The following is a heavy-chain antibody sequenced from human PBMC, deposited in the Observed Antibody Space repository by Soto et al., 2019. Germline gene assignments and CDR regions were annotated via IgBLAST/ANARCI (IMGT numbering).Heavy chain of an antibody. D-gene: IGHD2-2*01. CDR1: GGSISSSSYS. J-gene: IGHJ6*03. CDR2: IYYSGST. CDR3: ATTREDIVGVPAVYYYYYYMDV. Sequence: PSETLSLTCTVSGGSISSSSYSWGWIRQPPGKGLEWIGSIYYSGSTYYNPSLKSRVTISVDTSKNQFSLKLSSVTAADAAVYYCATTREDIVGVPAVYYYYYYMDVWGKGTSVTVSS. V-gene: IGHV4-39*01.